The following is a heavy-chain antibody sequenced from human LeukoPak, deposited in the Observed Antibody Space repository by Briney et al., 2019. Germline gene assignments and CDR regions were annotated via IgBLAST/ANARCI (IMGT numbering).Heavy chain of an antibody. J-gene: IGHJ4*02. CDR2: INPSGGST. CDR3: ARASDSSGYYAPQHYFDH. Sequence: ASVKVSCKASGYTFTSYYMHWVRQAPGQGLEWMGTINPSGGSTSYAQKFQGRVTMTRDTSASTVYMELSSLRSEDTAVYYCARASDSSGYYAPQHYFDHWGQGTLVTVSS. CDR1: GYTFTSYY. V-gene: IGHV1-46*03. D-gene: IGHD3-22*01.